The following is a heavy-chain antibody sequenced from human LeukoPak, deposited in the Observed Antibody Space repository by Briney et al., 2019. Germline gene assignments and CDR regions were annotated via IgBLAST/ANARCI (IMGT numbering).Heavy chain of an antibody. CDR3: ARDRDYYDSSGYLRFDP. D-gene: IGHD3-22*01. J-gene: IGHJ5*02. Sequence: GGSLRLSCAASGFTFSSYSMNWVRQAPGKGLEWVSSISSSSSYIYYADSVKGRLTISRDNAKNSLYLQMNSLRAEDTAVYYCARDRDYYDSSGYLRFDPWGQGTLVTVSS. V-gene: IGHV3-21*01. CDR2: ISSSSSYI. CDR1: GFTFSSYS.